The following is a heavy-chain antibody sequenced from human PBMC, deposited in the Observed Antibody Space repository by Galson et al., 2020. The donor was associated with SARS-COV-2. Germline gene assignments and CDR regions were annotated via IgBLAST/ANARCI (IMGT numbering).Heavy chain of an antibody. V-gene: IGHV4-59*01. CDR2: IYYSGST. CDR3: ARASATRRLTTGNYYGMDV. Sequence: ASETLSLTCTVSGGSISSYYWSWIRQPPGKGLEWIGYIYYSGSTNYNPSLKSRVTISVDTSKNQFSLKLSSVTAADTAVYYCARASATRRLTTGNYYGMDVWGQGTTVTVSS. J-gene: IGHJ6*02. CDR1: GGSISSYY. D-gene: IGHD1-1*01.